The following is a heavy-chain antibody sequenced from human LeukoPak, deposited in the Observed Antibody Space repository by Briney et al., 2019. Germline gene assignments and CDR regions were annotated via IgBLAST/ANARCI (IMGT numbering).Heavy chain of an antibody. V-gene: IGHV5-51*01. D-gene: IGHD2/OR15-2a*01. CDR3: ARGASNSARDY. CDR1: GSPFTSYW. Sequence: GGSLKISCQGSGSPFTSYWISWVRQLPAKGREWMGIIFPGDSDTSYSPSFQGQVTISAGKSINTAYRQWSSLKTSDTGMYYCARGASNSARDYWGQGTLVTVSS. CDR2: IFPGDSDT. J-gene: IGHJ4*02.